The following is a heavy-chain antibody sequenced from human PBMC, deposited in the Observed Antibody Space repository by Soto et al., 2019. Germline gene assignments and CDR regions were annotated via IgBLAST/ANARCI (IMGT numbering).Heavy chain of an antibody. J-gene: IGHJ6*02. V-gene: IGHV4-31*03. D-gene: IGHD1-1*01. CDR1: GGSIRRGSYF. CDR2: IYHTGST. Sequence: SETLSLTCTVSGGSIRRGSYFWSWIRQHPGRGLEWIGYIYHTGSTYYNPSLKSRITISVDTSKNQFSLRLTSVTAADTAVYYCARDLWVEPELYYYGMDVWGQGTTVTVSS. CDR3: ARDLWVEPELYYYGMDV.